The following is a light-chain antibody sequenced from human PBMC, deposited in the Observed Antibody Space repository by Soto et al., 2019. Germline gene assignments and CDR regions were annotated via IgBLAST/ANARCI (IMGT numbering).Light chain of an antibody. CDR2: DAS. CDR1: QSVSSY. V-gene: IGKV3-11*01. J-gene: IGKJ1*01. CDR3: QQRSNWPRT. Sequence: EIVLTQSPSTLSLSPGERATLSCRASQSVSSYLDWYQQKPGQAPRLLIYDASNRATGIPARFSGSGSGTDFTLTISSLEPEDFAVYYCQQRSNWPRTFGQGTKVDIK.